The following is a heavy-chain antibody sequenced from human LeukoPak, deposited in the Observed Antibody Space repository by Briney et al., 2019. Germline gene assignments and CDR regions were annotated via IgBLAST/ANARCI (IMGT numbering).Heavy chain of an antibody. D-gene: IGHD6-25*01. J-gene: IGHJ4*02. CDR2: IFYSGSS. CDR1: GDSLNSYY. CDR3: AGRAARFFDY. Sequence: PSETLSLTCTVSGDSLNSYYWSWIRQPPRERLQWIGYIFYSGSSNYNASLRSRVAISVDTSKNQYSLKLTSVTAADTAVYYCAGRAARFFDYWGQGILVTVSS. V-gene: IGHV4-59*01.